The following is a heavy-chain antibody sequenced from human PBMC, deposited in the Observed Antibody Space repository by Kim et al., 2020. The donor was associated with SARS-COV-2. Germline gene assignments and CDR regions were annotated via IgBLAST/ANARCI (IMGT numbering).Heavy chain of an antibody. J-gene: IGHJ4*02. CDR1: GFTFSSYA. CDR2: ISYDGSNK. CDR3: ARDDVALDTAMARRPFDY. V-gene: IGHV3-30*04. D-gene: IGHD5-18*01. Sequence: GGSLRLSCAASGFTFSSYAMHWVRQAPGKGLEWVAVISYDGSNKYYADSVKGRFTISRDNSKNTLYLQMNSLRAEDTAVYYCARDDVALDTAMARRPFDYWGQGTLVTVSS.